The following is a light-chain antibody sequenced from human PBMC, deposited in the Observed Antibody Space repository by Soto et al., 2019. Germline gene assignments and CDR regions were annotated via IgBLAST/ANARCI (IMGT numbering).Light chain of an antibody. V-gene: IGKV3-11*01. J-gene: IGKJ4*01. CDR1: QSVDSF. CDR3: QQRSDWPPLT. Sequence: EIVLTQSPATLSLSPGERATLSCRASQSVDSFLAWYQQKPGLAPRLLIFDASNRAPGIPARFSGSGCGTDFTLTISSLKPEDFAVYYCQQRSDWPPLTFGGGTKVEIK. CDR2: DAS.